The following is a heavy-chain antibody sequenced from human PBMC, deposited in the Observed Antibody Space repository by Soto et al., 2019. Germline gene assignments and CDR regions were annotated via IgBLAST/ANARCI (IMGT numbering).Heavy chain of an antibody. CDR1: GFTFSSFF. CDR3: ARDPNGDYLGAFDF. J-gene: IGHJ3*01. CDR2: IGANGGGT. Sequence: EVQLLEPGGGLVQPGGSLRLSFAASGFTFSSFFMSWVRQAPGKGLDWVSGIGANGGGTYYADSVKGRFIISRDNSKNTLYQQMNSLRAEDTAVYYCARDPNGDYLGAFDFWGQKTMVTVSS. D-gene: IGHD4-17*01. V-gene: IGHV3-23*01.